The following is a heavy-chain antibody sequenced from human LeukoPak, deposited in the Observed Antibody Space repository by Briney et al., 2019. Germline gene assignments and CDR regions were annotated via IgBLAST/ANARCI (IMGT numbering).Heavy chain of an antibody. Sequence: GGSLRLSCAASGFTISSNYMSWVRQAAGKGLEWVSVIYSGGSTYYAGSVKGRFTISRDNSKNTLYLQMNSLRAEDTAVYYCARESGKHPDAFDIWGQGTMVTVSS. V-gene: IGHV3-66*01. D-gene: IGHD1-26*01. CDR2: IYSGGST. CDR3: ARESGKHPDAFDI. CDR1: GFTISSNY. J-gene: IGHJ3*02.